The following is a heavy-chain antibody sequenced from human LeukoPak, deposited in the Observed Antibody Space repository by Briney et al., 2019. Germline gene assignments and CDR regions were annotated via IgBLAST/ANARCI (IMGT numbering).Heavy chain of an antibody. CDR2: IDPNSGGT. Sequence: GASVKVSCKASGYTFTGYYMHWVRQAPGQGLEWMGWIDPNSGGTNYAQKFQGWVTMTRDTSISTAYMELSRLRSDDTAVYYCAVYSSSSAGFDYWGQGTLVTVSS. V-gene: IGHV1-2*04. J-gene: IGHJ4*02. CDR3: AVYSSSSAGFDY. D-gene: IGHD6-6*01. CDR1: GYTFTGYY.